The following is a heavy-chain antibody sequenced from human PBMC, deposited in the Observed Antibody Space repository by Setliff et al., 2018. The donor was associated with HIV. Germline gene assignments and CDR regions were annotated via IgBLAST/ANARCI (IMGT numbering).Heavy chain of an antibody. CDR1: GGSISGFY. CDR2: IYAGIKSA. CDR3: ARDRGPYCSGSICHPPHSSYMDV. V-gene: IGHV4-4*07. D-gene: IGHD2-15*01. Sequence: SETLSLTCTVSGGSISGFYWSWFRQPAGKGLEWIGRIYAGIKSANYNPSLKSRITMSVDTSENQLSLRLSSVTSADTAVYYCARDRGPYCSGSICHPPHSSYMDVWGKGTTVTVSS. J-gene: IGHJ6*03.